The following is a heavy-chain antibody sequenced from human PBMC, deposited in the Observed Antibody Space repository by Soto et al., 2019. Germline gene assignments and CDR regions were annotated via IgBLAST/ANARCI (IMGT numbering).Heavy chain of an antibody. J-gene: IGHJ5*02. CDR2: MNPNSGNT. CDR1: GYTFTSYD. D-gene: IGHD6-13*01. V-gene: IGHV1-8*01. CDR3: ARERSSSRGAWFDP. Sequence: QVQLVQSGAEVKKPGASVKVSCKASGYTFTSYDINWVRQATGQGLEWMGWMNPNSGNTGYAQKFQGRVTMTRNTSISTAYRELSSLRSEDTAVYYCARERSSSRGAWFDPWGQGTLVTVSS.